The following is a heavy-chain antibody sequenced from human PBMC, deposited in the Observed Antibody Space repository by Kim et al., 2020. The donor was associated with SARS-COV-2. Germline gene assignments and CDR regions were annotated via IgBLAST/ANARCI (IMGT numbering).Heavy chain of an antibody. J-gene: IGHJ6*02. CDR2: INSDGSST. V-gene: IGHV3-74*01. CDR1: GFTFSSYW. D-gene: IGHD2-2*01. Sequence: GGSLRLSCAASGFTFSSYWMHWVRQAPGKGLVWVSRINSDGSSTSYADSVKGRFTISRDNAKNTLYLQMNSLRAEDTAVYYCARGELYCSSTSCHLDVWGQGTTVTVSS. CDR3: ARGELYCSSTSCHLDV.